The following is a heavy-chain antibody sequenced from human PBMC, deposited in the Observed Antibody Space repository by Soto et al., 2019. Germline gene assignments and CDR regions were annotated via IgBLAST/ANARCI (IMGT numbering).Heavy chain of an antibody. V-gene: IGHV4-30-4*01. D-gene: IGHD5-12*01. Sequence: QVQLQESGPGLVKPSQTLSLTCTVSGGSINSGDYYRNWIRQPPGKGLEWIGYIYYSGSTYYNPSLKSRLTMSVDTSKNHFSLKLNSVTAADTAVYYCARDRVDKRGFDFWGQGTLVTVSS. CDR2: IYYSGST. CDR1: GGSINSGDYY. J-gene: IGHJ4*02. CDR3: ARDRVDKRGFDF.